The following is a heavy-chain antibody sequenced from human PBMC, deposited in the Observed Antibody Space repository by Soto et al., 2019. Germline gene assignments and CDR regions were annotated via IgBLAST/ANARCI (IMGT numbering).Heavy chain of an antibody. J-gene: IGHJ4*02. CDR3: ARGAYYDFWSGYSEGDYFDY. V-gene: IGHV3-11*01. CDR1: GFTFSDYY. CDR2: ISSSGSTI. Sequence: QVQLVESGGGLVKPGGSLRLSCAASGFTFSDYYMSWIRQAPGKGLEWGSYISSSGSTIYYADSVKGRFTISRDNAKNSLYLQMNSLRAEDTAVYYCARGAYYDFWSGYSEGDYFDYWGQGTLVTVSS. D-gene: IGHD3-3*01.